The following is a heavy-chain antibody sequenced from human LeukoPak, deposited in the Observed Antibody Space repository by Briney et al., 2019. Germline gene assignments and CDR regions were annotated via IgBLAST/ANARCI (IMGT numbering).Heavy chain of an antibody. Sequence: SETLSLTCIVSGASIRSDYWTWIRQPPGKGLEWIGYIYYSGSTNYNPSLKSRVTISVDTSKNQFSLKLSSVTAADTAVYYCARAPNNYGKFDYWGQGTLVTVSS. D-gene: IGHD3-10*01. CDR2: IYYSGST. V-gene: IGHV4-59*01. CDR3: ARAPNNYGKFDY. J-gene: IGHJ4*02. CDR1: GASIRSDY.